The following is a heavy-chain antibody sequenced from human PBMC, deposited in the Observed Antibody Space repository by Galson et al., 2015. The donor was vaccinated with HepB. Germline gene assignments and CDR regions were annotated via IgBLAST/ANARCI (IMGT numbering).Heavy chain of an antibody. Sequence: CAISGDSVSRDTAAWIWIRQSPSRGLEWLGRTYFRSRWYNDYAGPVKSRIVINPDTSKNQFSLKLTSVTPEDSAMYYCARDPINRITVSGTTRRVIQGWLDSWGPGILVTVPS. CDR3: ARDPINRITVSGTTRRVIQGWLDS. D-gene: IGHD6-19*01. V-gene: IGHV6-1*01. J-gene: IGHJ4*02. CDR2: TYFRSRWYN. CDR1: GDSVSRDTAA.